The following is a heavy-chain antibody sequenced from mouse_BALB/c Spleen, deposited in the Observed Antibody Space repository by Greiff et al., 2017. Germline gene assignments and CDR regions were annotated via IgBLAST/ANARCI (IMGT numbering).Heavy chain of an antibody. CDR3: ARDDGASYWYFDV. CDR2: ISYSGST. D-gene: IGHD2-12*01. V-gene: IGHV3-2*02. CDR1: GYSITSDYA. J-gene: IGHJ1*01. Sequence: EVQLQESGPGLVKPSQSLSLTCTVTGYSITSDYAWNWIRQFPGNKLEWMGYISYSGSTSYNPSLKSRISITRDTSKNQFFLQLNSVTTEDTATYYCARDDGASYWYFDVWGAGTTVTVSS.